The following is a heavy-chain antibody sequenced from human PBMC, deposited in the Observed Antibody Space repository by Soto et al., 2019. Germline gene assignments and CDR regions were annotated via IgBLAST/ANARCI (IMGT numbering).Heavy chain of an antibody. CDR2: IYYSGST. Sequence: QVQLQESGPGLVKPSETLSLTCTVSGGSISSYYWSWIRQPPGKGLEWIGYIYYSGSTNYNPSLKSRVTISVDTSKNQFSLKLSSVTAADTAVYYCARDGQLPGLFDYWGQGTLVTVSS. V-gene: IGHV4-59*01. D-gene: IGHD6-13*01. CDR3: ARDGQLPGLFDY. CDR1: GGSISSYY. J-gene: IGHJ4*02.